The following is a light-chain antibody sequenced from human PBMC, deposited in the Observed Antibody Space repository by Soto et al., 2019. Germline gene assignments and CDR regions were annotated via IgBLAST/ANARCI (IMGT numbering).Light chain of an antibody. V-gene: IGKV4-1*01. CDR2: WAS. Sequence: DIVMTQSPDSLAVSLGERATINCKSSQSVLYSSNNKNYLAWYQQKPGQPPKLLIYWASTRESGVPVRFSGSWSGTDFTLTISSLQAEDVAVYYCQQYYSTPLTFGGGTKVEIK. J-gene: IGKJ4*01. CDR3: QQYYSTPLT. CDR1: QSVLYSSNNKNY.